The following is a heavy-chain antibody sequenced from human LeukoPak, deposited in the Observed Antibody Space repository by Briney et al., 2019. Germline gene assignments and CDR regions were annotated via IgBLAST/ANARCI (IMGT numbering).Heavy chain of an antibody. V-gene: IGHV3-13*01. CDR3: ARGGIQVSGIDEIAY. CDR1: GFTLRSYD. D-gene: IGHD6-19*01. J-gene: IGHJ4*02. CDR2: IGISDDT. Sequence: PGGSLRLSCAASGFTLRSYDMHWVRQVTGKGLEWVSAIGISDDTYYQGSVKGRFTISRENAKNSLYLQMNSLTAGDTAVYYCARGGIQVSGIDEIAYWGRGTWSPSPQ.